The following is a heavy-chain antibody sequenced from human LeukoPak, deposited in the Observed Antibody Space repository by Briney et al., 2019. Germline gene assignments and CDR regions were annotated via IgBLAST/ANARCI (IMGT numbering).Heavy chain of an antibody. D-gene: IGHD2-15*01. Sequence: GSSVKVSCKASGYTFTSYGISWVRQAPGQGLEWMEWISAYNGNTNYAQKLQGRVTMTTDTSTSTAYMELRSLRSDDTAVYYCAVPTLLILDAFDIWGQGTMVTVSS. CDR2: ISAYNGNT. CDR1: GYTFTSYG. CDR3: AVPTLLILDAFDI. J-gene: IGHJ3*02. V-gene: IGHV1-18*01.